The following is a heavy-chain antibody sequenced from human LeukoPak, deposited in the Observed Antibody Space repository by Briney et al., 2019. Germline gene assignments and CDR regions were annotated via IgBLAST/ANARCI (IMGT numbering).Heavy chain of an antibody. Sequence: SETLSLTCTVSGGSISSGDYYWSWIRQPPGKGLEWIGYIYCSGSTYYNPSLKSRVTISVDTSKNQFSLKLSSVTAADTAVYYCARERGRYCSSTSCRDPNWFDPWGQGTLVTVSS. CDR2: IYCSGST. CDR3: ARERGRYCSSTSCRDPNWFDP. J-gene: IGHJ5*02. CDR1: GGSISSGDYY. V-gene: IGHV4-30-4*08. D-gene: IGHD2-2*01.